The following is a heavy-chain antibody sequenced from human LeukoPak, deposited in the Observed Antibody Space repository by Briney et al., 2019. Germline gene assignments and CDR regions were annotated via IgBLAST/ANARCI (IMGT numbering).Heavy chain of an antibody. CDR2: INYTGST. D-gene: IGHD6-25*01. V-gene: IGHV4-34*01. CDR3: ARVAGYLPTRWFDP. CDR1: GGSFSGFY. J-gene: IGHJ5*02. Sequence: SETLSLTCAVYGGSFSGFYWSWIRHVPGKGLEWIGEINYTGSTSYNPSLKSRVTISVDTSQNQFFLLLTSVTAADTAVYYRARVAGYLPTRWFDPWGQGTHVTVSS.